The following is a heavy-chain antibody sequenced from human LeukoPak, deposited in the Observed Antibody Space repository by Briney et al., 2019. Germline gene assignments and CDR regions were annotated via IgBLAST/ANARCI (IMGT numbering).Heavy chain of an antibody. CDR1: GYTFTNYW. J-gene: IGHJ6*03. V-gene: IGHV5-51*01. Sequence: GESLKISWEASGYTFTNYWIGWVRQKPGKGLERMGIINPSDSDTRYSPSFQGQVTMSADKSISTAYLQWSSLKASDTAMYYCARHTTSNYDFWSGYQTRRYYYYMDVWGKGTTVTISS. D-gene: IGHD3-3*01. CDR2: INPSDSDT. CDR3: ARHTTSNYDFWSGYQTRRYYYYMDV.